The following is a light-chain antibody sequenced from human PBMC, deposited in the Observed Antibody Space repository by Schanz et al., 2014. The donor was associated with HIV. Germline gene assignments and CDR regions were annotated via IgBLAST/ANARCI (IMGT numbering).Light chain of an antibody. J-gene: IGLJ2*01. V-gene: IGLV2-11*01. Sequence: QSALTQPPSASGSPGQSVTISCTGTSSDVGGYNYVSWYQQHPGNAPKLLIFEVAKRPSGVPGRFSGSKSGNTASLTISGLQTEDEADYYCCSYAGSSTLFGGGTKLTVL. CDR1: SSDVGGYNY. CDR2: EVA. CDR3: CSYAGSSTL.